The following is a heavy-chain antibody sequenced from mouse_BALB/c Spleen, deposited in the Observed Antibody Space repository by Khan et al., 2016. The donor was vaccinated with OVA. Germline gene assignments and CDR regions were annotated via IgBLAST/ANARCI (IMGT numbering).Heavy chain of an antibody. D-gene: IGHD1-1*01. CDR2: INPHIGET. CDR3: ARRDGCDLDY. V-gene: IGHV1-20*02. J-gene: IGHJ2*01. CDR1: GYSFTGYF. Sequence: VQLQQSGPELVKPGASVKISCKASGYSFTGYFMNWVMQSHGQSLEWIGRINPHIGETFYNQKFVGKATLTVDKSSSTAYMELRSLASEDSAVYFCARRDGCDLDYWGQGTTLTVSS.